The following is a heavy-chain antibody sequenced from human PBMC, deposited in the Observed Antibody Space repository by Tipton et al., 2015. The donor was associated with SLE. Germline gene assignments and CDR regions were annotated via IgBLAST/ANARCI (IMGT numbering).Heavy chain of an antibody. CDR3: ARHFGAWSYYFDF. D-gene: IGHD6-19*01. CDR2: IGHSGTP. Sequence: TLSLTCAVSGGSFTGYSWNWIRQSPGKGLEWIGAIGHSGTPNYNPSLKSRGTFSLDTSKDHFSLKLSSVTAADTAVYYCARHFGAWSYYFDFWGQGTLVTVSS. V-gene: IGHV4-34*01. J-gene: IGHJ4*02. CDR1: GGSFTGYS.